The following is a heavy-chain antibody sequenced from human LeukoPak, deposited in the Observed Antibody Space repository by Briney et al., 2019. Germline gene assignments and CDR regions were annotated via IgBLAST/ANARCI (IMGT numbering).Heavy chain of an antibody. CDR2: IYTSGDT. D-gene: IGHD6-13*01. J-gene: IGHJ4*02. CDR1: GGSISTYY. CDR3: AGGHIAVAGSDY. V-gene: IGHV4-4*07. Sequence: TSETLSLTCTVSGGSISTYYWSWIRQPAGKGLEWIGRIYTSGDTNYNPSLKSRVTMSIATSKNQFSLNLSSVTAADTAMYYCAGGHIAVAGSDYWGRGILVTVSS.